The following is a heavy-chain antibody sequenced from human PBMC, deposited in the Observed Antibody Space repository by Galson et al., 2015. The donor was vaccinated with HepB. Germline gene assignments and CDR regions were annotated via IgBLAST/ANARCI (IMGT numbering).Heavy chain of an antibody. CDR1: GGSISSSSYY. V-gene: IGHV4-39*01. CDR3: ARAPIVVVPAAIGVAFDI. Sequence: SETLSLTCTVSGGSISSSSYYWGWIRQPPGKGLEWIGSIYYSGSTYYNPSLKSRVTISVDTSKNQFSLKLISGTAADTAVYYCARAPIVVVPAAIGVAFDIWGQGTMVTVSS. CDR2: IYYSGST. J-gene: IGHJ3*02. D-gene: IGHD2-2*02.